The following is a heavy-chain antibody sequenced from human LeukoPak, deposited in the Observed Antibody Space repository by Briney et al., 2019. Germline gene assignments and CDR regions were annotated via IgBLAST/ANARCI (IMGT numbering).Heavy chain of an antibody. CDR3: ARNITIFGVVSDPLGFDP. CDR1: GGTFSSYA. V-gene: IGHV1-69*05. CDR2: IIPIFGTA. Sequence: ASVKVSCKASGGTFSSYAISWVRQAPGQGLEWMGGIIPIFGTANYAQKFQGRVTITTDESTSTAYMELSSLRSEDTAVYYCARNITIFGVVSDPLGFDPWGQGTLVTVSS. D-gene: IGHD3-3*01. J-gene: IGHJ5*02.